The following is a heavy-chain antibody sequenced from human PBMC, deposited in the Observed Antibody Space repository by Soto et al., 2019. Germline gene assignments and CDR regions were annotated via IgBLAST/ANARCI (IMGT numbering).Heavy chain of an antibody. Sequence: ASVKVSCKASGGTFSSYAISWVRQAPGRGLEWMGGIIPIVGTANYAQKFQGRVTITADESTSTAYMELSSLRSEDTAVYYCASPHSGSYHDAFDIWGQGTMVTVSS. V-gene: IGHV1-69*13. CDR1: GGTFSSYA. CDR3: ASPHSGSYHDAFDI. D-gene: IGHD1-26*01. CDR2: IIPIVGTA. J-gene: IGHJ3*02.